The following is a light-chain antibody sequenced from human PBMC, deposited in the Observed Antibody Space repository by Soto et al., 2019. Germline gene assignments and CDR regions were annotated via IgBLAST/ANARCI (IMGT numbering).Light chain of an antibody. Sequence: QSALTQPRSVSGSPGQSVTISCTGTSSDVGGYNYVSWYQQHPGKAPKLMIYDVSKRPSGVPDRFSGSKSGNTASLTISGLQAEDEADYYCCSYAGSYTSNVFGTGPKVTVL. J-gene: IGLJ1*01. CDR1: SSDVGGYNY. CDR2: DVS. CDR3: CSYAGSYTSNV. V-gene: IGLV2-11*01.